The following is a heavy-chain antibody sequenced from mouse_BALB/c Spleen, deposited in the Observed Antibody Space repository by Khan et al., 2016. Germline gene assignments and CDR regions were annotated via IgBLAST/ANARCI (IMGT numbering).Heavy chain of an antibody. CDR2: ITYSGGT. CDR3: ARDYYGSSFFDY. CDR1: GYSITSGYA. D-gene: IGHD1-1*01. Sequence: EVQLQESGPGLVKPSQSLSLTCTVTGYSITSGYAWNWIRQFPGSKLEWMGYITYSGGTSYNPSLKSRISVTRDTSTNQFFLQFNSVTTEDTATYYCARDYYGSSFFDYWGQGTLVTVSA. V-gene: IGHV3-2*02. J-gene: IGHJ3*01.